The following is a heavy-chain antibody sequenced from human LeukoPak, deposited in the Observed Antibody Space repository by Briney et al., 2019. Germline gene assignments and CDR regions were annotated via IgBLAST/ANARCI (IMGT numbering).Heavy chain of an antibody. CDR1: GGSISSYY. D-gene: IGHD6-19*01. CDR3: AIPPLDSSGWYGT. J-gene: IGHJ5*02. Sequence: SETLSLTCTVSGGSISSYYWSWIRQPPGKGLEWIGEINHSGSTNYNPSLKSRVTISVDTSKNQFSLKLSSVTAADTAVYYCAIPPLDSSGWYGTWGQGTLVTVSS. CDR2: INHSGST. V-gene: IGHV4-34*01.